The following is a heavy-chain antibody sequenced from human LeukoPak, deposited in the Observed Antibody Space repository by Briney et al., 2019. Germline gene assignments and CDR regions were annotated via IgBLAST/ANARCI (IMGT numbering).Heavy chain of an antibody. V-gene: IGHV4-34*01. CDR3: ARGGKYSSSSFDY. Sequence: SETLSLTWAVYGGSFSGYYWSWIRQPPGKGLEWIGEINHSGSTNYNPSLKSRVTISVDTSKNQFSLKLSSVTAADTAVYYCARGGKYSSSSFDYWGQGTLVTVSS. CDR1: GGSFSGYY. D-gene: IGHD6-6*01. J-gene: IGHJ4*02. CDR2: INHSGST.